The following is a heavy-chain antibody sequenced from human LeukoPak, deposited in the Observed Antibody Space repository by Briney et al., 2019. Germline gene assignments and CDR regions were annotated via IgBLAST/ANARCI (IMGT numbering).Heavy chain of an antibody. V-gene: IGHV1-2*06. D-gene: IGHD1-26*01. Sequence: WASVKVSCKASGYTFTGYYMYWVRQAPGQGLEWMGRINPKSGGTNYAQKFQGRVTMTRDTSISTAYMELSRLRSDDTAVYYCARDDVGATTRYFDLWGRGTLVTVPS. CDR2: INPKSGGT. CDR3: ARDDVGATTRYFDL. CDR1: GYTFTGYY. J-gene: IGHJ2*01.